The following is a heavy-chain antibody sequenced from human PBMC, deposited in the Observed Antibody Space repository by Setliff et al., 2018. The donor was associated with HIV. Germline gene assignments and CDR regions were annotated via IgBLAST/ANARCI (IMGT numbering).Heavy chain of an antibody. CDR2: ISAYNGNT. CDR1: GYTFTSYG. D-gene: IGHD3-22*01. J-gene: IGHJ3*02. V-gene: IGHV1-18*01. Sequence: AASVKVSCKASGYTFTSYGISWVRQAPGQGLEWMGWISAYNGNTNYAQKLQGRVTMTTDTSTSTAYMELRSLRSDDTAVYYCARGLYYYDSSGYYLPAAFDIWGQGTMVTVSS. CDR3: ARGLYYYDSSGYYLPAAFDI.